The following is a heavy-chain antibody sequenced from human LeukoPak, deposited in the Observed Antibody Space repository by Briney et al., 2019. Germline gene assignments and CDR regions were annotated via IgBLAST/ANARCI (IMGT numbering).Heavy chain of an antibody. CDR1: GFTFSNYW. V-gene: IGHV3-7*05. J-gene: IGHJ4*02. CDR2: IKQDGSEK. Sequence: PGVSLRLSCAASGFTFSNYWMSWVRQAPGKGLEWVANIKQDGSEKYYVDSVKGRFTISRDNAKNSLYLQMNSLRAEDTAVYYCARSYDFWTPGGDWGQGTLVTVSS. D-gene: IGHD3-3*01. CDR3: ARSYDFWTPGGD.